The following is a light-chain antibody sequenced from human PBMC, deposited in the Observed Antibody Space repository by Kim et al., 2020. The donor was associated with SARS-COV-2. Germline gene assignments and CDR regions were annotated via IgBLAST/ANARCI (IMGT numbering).Light chain of an antibody. V-gene: IGLV1-47*01. CDR1: SANIGSTF. J-gene: IGLJ2*01. CDR3: ASWDDSLSGVL. Sequence: GKRATISCSGSSANIGSTFVYWYQHLPGTAPKLLIYRNNQRPSGVPDRFSGSKSGTSASLAISGLRSEDEADYYCASWDDSLSGVLFGGGTQLTVL. CDR2: RNN.